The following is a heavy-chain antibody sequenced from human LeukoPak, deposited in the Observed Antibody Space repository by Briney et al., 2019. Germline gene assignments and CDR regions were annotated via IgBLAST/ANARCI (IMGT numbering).Heavy chain of an antibody. J-gene: IGHJ4*02. CDR1: GFPFSSYW. Sequence: GGSLRLSCAASGFPFSSYWMAWVRQAPGKGLEWVASIKQDGGETFYVDSVKGRFTISRDNAKNSLYLQMNSLRAEDTAVYYCARTARSDRYDFWSGYFPDWGQGTLVTVSS. D-gene: IGHD3-3*01. CDR2: IKQDGGET. V-gene: IGHV3-7*01. CDR3: ARTARSDRYDFWSGYFPD.